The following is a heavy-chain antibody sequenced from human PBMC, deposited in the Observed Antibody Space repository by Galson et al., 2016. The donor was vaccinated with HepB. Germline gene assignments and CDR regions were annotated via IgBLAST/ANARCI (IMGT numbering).Heavy chain of an antibody. D-gene: IGHD4-23*01. CDR2: IYLSGKT. V-gene: IGHV4-4*02. CDR3: ARSPVGGNSDWYFDL. CDR1: GDSISTTNW. Sequence: SETLSLTCAVSGDSISTTNWWSWVRQPPGKGLQWIGEIYLSGKTNYNPSLKSRVSMSVDKSQNRSSLNLTSVTAADAAVYYCARSPVGGNSDWYFDLWGRGTLVAVSS. J-gene: IGHJ2*01.